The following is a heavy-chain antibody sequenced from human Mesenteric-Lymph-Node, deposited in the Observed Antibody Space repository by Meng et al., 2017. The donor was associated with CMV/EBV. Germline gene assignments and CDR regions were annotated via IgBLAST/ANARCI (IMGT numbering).Heavy chain of an antibody. V-gene: IGHV3-11*01. Sequence: GGSLRLSCAASGFTFSDYYMSWIRQAPGKGLEWVSYSSTDGSTIYYADSVKGRFTISRDNAKNSLDLQMNSLRVEDAAVYYCARGGTGYRSSWYYFDYWGQGTLVTVSS. CDR2: SSTDGSTI. CDR1: GFTFSDYY. J-gene: IGHJ4*02. D-gene: IGHD6-13*01. CDR3: ARGGTGYRSSWYYFDY.